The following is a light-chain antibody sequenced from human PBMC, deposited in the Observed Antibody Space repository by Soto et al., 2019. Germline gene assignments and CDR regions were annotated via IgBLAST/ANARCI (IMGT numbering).Light chain of an antibody. CDR3: QQYNRWPPYT. Sequence: EIVLPQSPATLSLSPGERATLSCRASQSVSSYLAWYQQKPGQAPRLVLYGASTRATGVPARFSGSGSGTEFTLTISSLQSEDFAVYYCQQYNRWPPYTFGQGTKVDI. V-gene: IGKV3-15*01. CDR2: GAS. J-gene: IGKJ2*01. CDR1: QSVSSY.